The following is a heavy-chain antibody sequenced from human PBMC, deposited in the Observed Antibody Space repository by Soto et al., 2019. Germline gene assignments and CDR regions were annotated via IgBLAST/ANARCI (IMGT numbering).Heavy chain of an antibody. D-gene: IGHD6-19*01. J-gene: IGHJ4*02. Sequence: QLQLQESGPGLVKPSETLSLTCSVSGGSISRSNYYWAWIRQPPGKDLEWIGSVYHTGNTYYSLSLRSRVAISLDTSKNQFSLRLDAVTAADTAIYYCARLGGIAVAGPIYYWGQGTLVTVSS. CDR3: ARLGGIAVAGPIYY. V-gene: IGHV4-39*01. CDR1: GGSISRSNYY. CDR2: VYHTGNT.